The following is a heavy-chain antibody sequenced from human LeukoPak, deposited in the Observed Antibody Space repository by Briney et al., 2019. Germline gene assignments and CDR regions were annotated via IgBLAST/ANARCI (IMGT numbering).Heavy chain of an antibody. D-gene: IGHD4-17*01. Sequence: SETLSLTCIVSGGSISSDYWNWVRQPPGKGLEWIGYIYYSGSTNYNPSLTSRVTISVDTSKIQFSLKLSSVTAADTAVYYCARAVSASTVYYFDYWGQGTLVTVSS. J-gene: IGHJ4*02. CDR3: ARAVSASTVYYFDY. CDR1: GGSISSDY. V-gene: IGHV4-59*01. CDR2: IYYSGST.